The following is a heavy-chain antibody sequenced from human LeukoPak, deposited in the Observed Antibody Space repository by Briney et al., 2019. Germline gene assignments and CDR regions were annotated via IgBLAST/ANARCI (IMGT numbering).Heavy chain of an antibody. CDR3: ARLALYYYGSGTDY. V-gene: IGHV4-34*01. J-gene: IGHJ4*02. Sequence: SETLSLTCAVYGGSFSGYYWSWIRQPPGKGLEWIGEINHSGSTNYNPSLKSRVTISVDTSKNQFSLKLSSVTAADTAVYYCARLALYYYGSGTDYWGQGTLVTVSS. CDR1: GGSFSGYY. D-gene: IGHD3-10*01. CDR2: INHSGST.